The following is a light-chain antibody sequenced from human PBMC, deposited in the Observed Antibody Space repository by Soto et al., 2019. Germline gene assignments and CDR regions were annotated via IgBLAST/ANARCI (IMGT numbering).Light chain of an antibody. CDR1: SSDVGGYNH. CDR3: SSYAGNTDVV. CDR2: GVT. Sequence: QSALTQPPSASGSPGQSVTISCTGTSSDVGGYNHVSWYQQHPGKAPKLMIYGVTKRPSGVPDRFSGSKSGNTASLTVSGHQAEDEADYYCSSYAGNTDVVFGGGTKVTVL. V-gene: IGLV2-8*01. J-gene: IGLJ2*01.